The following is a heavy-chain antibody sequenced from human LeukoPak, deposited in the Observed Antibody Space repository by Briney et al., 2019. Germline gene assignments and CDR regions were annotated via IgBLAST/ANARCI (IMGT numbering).Heavy chain of an antibody. CDR2: IKQDGSEK. D-gene: IGHD2-15*01. Sequence: GGSLRLSCAASGFTFSSYWMSWVRQAPGKGLEWVANIKQDGSEKYYVDSVKGRFTISRDNAKNSLYLQMNSPRAEDTAVYYCARDSPTTLGAFDIWGQGTMVTVSS. V-gene: IGHV3-7*01. CDR3: ARDSPTTLGAFDI. CDR1: GFTFSSYW. J-gene: IGHJ3*02.